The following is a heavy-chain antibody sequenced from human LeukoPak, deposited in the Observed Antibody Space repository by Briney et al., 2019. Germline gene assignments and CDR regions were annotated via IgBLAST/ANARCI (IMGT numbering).Heavy chain of an antibody. CDR3: ARVYELLFDY. CDR2: IYSVGKT. CDR1: GFTVSSNY. V-gene: IGHV3-53*01. Sequence: GRSLRLSCAASGFTVSSNYMSWVRQAPGKGLEWVSVIYSVGKTYYADSVKGRFTISRDNSKNTLYLQMNSLRAEDTAVYYCARVYELLFDYWGQGTLVTVSS. D-gene: IGHD2-21*02. J-gene: IGHJ4*02.